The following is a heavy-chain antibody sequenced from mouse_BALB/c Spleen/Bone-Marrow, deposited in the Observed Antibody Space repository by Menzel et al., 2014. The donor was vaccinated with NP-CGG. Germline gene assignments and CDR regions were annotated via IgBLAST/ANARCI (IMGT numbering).Heavy chain of an antibody. CDR2: IWSGGNT. CDR3: ARKSYYYGKGAMDY. D-gene: IGHD1-1*01. J-gene: IGHJ4*01. Sequence: QVQLQQSGPGLVQPPQSLSITCTVSGLSLTDYGVHWVRQSPGKGLEWLGVIWSGGNTDYNAAFISRLSISKDNSKSQVFFKMNSLQANDTAIYYCARKSYYYGKGAMDYWGQGTSVTVSS. CDR1: GLSLTDYG. V-gene: IGHV2-2*02.